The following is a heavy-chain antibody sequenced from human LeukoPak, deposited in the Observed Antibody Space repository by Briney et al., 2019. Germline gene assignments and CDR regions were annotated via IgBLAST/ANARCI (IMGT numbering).Heavy chain of an antibody. V-gene: IGHV1-18*01. Sequence: ASVKVSCKASGYTFTSYGISWVRQAPGQGLEWMGWISAYNGNTNYAQKFQGRVTMTRDTSISTAYMELSRLRSDDTAVYYCARGLLSGHHDYWGQGTLVTVSS. J-gene: IGHJ4*02. D-gene: IGHD3-3*01. CDR3: ARGLLSGHHDY. CDR1: GYTFTSYG. CDR2: ISAYNGNT.